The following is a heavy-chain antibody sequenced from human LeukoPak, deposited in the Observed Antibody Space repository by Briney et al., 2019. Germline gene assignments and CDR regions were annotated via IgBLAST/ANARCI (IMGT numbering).Heavy chain of an antibody. Sequence: SETLSLTCTVSGGSISSYYWSWIRQPPGKGLEWIGYIYYSGSTNYNPSLKSRVTTSVDTSKNQFSLKLSSVTAADTAVYYCARIPYLWFGELLFDYWGQGTLVTVSS. D-gene: IGHD3-10*01. J-gene: IGHJ4*02. V-gene: IGHV4-59*01. CDR2: IYYSGST. CDR1: GGSISSYY. CDR3: ARIPYLWFGELLFDY.